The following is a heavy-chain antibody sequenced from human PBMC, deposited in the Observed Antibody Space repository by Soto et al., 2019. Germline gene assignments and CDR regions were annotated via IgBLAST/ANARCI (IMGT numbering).Heavy chain of an antibody. V-gene: IGHV3-30*18. CDR3: AKVGSIAVYHYHYALDV. CDR2: ISYDGTKK. Sequence: QVQLLESGGGVVQPGKSLRLSCVGSGFTFSSYGMHWVRQAPGKGLEWVAGISYDGTKKYYGDSVKGRFSISRDNSRQTVYLQMDSLRAEDTAVYHCAKVGSIAVYHYHYALDVWGQGTTVTVSS. CDR1: GFTFSSYG. J-gene: IGHJ6*02. D-gene: IGHD6-6*01.